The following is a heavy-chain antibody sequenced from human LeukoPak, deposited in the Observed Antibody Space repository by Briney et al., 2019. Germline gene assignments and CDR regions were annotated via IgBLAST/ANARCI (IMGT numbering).Heavy chain of an antibody. V-gene: IGHV1-2*06. D-gene: IGHD3-9*01. J-gene: IGHJ5*02. Sequence: ASVKVSCKASGYTFTGYYMHWVRQAPGQGLEWMGRINPNSGGTNYAQKFQGRVTMTRDTSISTAYMELSRLRSDDTAVYYCASRSSKLRYFDGSYFSGDHWGQGTLVTVSS. CDR1: GYTFTGYY. CDR3: ASRSSKLRYFDGSYFSGDH. CDR2: INPNSGGT.